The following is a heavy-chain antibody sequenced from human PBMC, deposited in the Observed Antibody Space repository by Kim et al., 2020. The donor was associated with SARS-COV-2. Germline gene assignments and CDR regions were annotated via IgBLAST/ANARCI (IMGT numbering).Heavy chain of an antibody. D-gene: IGHD3-22*01. J-gene: IGHJ4*02. CDR1: GFTFSSYA. CDR3: AKDQDYYDSSGYYYEGIFDY. V-gene: IGHV3-23*01. Sequence: GGSLRLSCAASGFTFSSYAMSWVRQAPGKGLEWVSAISGSGGSTYYADSVKGRFTISRDNSKNTLYLQMNSLRAEDTAVYYCAKDQDYYDSSGYYYEGIFDYWGQGTLVTVSS. CDR2: ISGSGGST.